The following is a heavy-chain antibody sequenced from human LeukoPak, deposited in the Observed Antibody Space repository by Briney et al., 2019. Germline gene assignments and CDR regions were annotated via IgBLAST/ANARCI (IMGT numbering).Heavy chain of an antibody. J-gene: IGHJ4*02. CDR2: IKQDGSDK. CDR3: ATYKHQLRTVYFDY. D-gene: IGHD1-1*01. CDR1: GFTFSSYW. Sequence: QSGGSLRLSCAASGFTFSSYWMSWVRQAPGKGLEWVANIKQDGSDKNYVDSVKGRFTISKDNAKNLLSLEMNGLRAEDTAVYYCATYKHQLRTVYFDYWGQGTLVTVSS. V-gene: IGHV3-7*02.